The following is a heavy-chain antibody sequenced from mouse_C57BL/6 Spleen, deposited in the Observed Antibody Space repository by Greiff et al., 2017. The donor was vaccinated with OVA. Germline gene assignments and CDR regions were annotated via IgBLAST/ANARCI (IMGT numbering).Heavy chain of an antibody. D-gene: IGHD1-1*01. CDR2: IYPGDGDT. Sequence: VQLQQSGPELVKPGASVKISCKASGYAFSSSWMNWVKQRPGKGLEWIGRIYPGDGDTNYNGKFKGKATLTADKSSSTAYMQLSSLTSEDSAVYFCARLSFITTVVATEGAMDYWGQGTSVTVSS. J-gene: IGHJ4*01. CDR3: ARLSFITTVVATEGAMDY. V-gene: IGHV1-82*01. CDR1: GYAFSSSW.